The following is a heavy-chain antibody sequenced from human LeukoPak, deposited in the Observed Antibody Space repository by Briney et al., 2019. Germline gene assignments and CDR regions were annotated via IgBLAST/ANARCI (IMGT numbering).Heavy chain of an antibody. D-gene: IGHD2-15*01. CDR1: GFTFSSYG. CDR3: ARERVEYSGGNCCGLQN. J-gene: IGHJ4*02. CDR2: IWYDGSNK. V-gene: IGHV3-33*01. Sequence: TGGSLRLSCAASGFTFSSYGMHWVRQAPGKGLEWVAVIWYDGSNKYYADSVKGRFTISRDNSKNTLYLQMNSLRAEDTAVYYCARERVEYSGGNCCGLQNWGQGTLVTVSS.